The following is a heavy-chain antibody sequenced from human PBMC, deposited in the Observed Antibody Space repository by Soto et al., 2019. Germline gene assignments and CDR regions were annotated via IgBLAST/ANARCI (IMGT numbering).Heavy chain of an antibody. Sequence: SETLSLTCTVSCGSISSGGYYWSWIRQHPGKGLEWIGYIYYSGSTYYNPSLKSRVTISVDTSKNQFSLKLSSVTAADTAVYYCARVGAANYYYGMDVWGQGTTVTVSS. CDR3: ARVGAANYYYGMDV. V-gene: IGHV4-31*03. CDR1: CGSISSGGYY. D-gene: IGHD6-13*01. J-gene: IGHJ6*02. CDR2: IYYSGST.